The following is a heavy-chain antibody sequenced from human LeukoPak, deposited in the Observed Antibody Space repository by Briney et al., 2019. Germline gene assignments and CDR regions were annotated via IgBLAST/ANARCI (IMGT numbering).Heavy chain of an antibody. Sequence: PGGSLRPSCTASGFTFSSYSMNWVRQAPGKGLEWVSYISSSGSTIYYADSMKGRFTISRENAKNSLYLQMNSLRAGDTAVYYCVREGVSSSWNNWYFDLWGRGTLVTVSS. J-gene: IGHJ2*01. CDR3: VREGVSSSWNNWYFDL. V-gene: IGHV3-48*01. D-gene: IGHD6-13*01. CDR2: ISSSGSTI. CDR1: GFTFSSYS.